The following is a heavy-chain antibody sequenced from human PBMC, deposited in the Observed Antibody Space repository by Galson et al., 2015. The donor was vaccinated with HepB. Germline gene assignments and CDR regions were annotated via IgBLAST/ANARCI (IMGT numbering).Heavy chain of an antibody. Sequence: QSGAEVKKPGASVKVSCKASGYTFSSYSITWVRQAPGQGLEWVGWISPHNRYTNYAQNFQGRVTMTTDTSTNTAYMELRSLRPDDTAIYYCARGAVVVAVGATENNWFDPWGRGTLVTVSS. J-gene: IGHJ5*02. D-gene: IGHD2-15*01. V-gene: IGHV1-18*01. CDR3: ARGAVVVAVGATENNWFDP. CDR2: ISPHNRYT. CDR1: GYTFSSYS.